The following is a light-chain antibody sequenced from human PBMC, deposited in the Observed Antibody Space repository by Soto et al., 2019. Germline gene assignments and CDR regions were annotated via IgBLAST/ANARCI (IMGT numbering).Light chain of an antibody. V-gene: IGKV3-15*01. CDR2: WIS. Sequence: EMVMTQSPAILSVSPGESATLSCRASQSVNSHYLAWYQQHPGQPPRLLSYWISTRATGSPARFSGSGSGTEFSLTSSSLQSEDFAVYYCQQYSKWPITFGQGTRLEIK. J-gene: IGKJ5*01. CDR3: QQYSKWPIT. CDR1: QSVNSHY.